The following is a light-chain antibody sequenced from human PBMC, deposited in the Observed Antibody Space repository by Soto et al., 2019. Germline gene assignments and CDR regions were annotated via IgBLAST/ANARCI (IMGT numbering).Light chain of an antibody. CDR1: QSVRAYY. J-gene: IGKJ1*01. CDR2: GAT. V-gene: IGKV3-20*01. CDR3: QQYSDSPRT. Sequence: EIVLTQSPGTLSLSPGERATLSCRASQSVRAYYLAWYQQKPGQAPRLLISGATTRATGIPDRFSGSGSGTYFTLTINRLEPEDCAVYYCQQYSDSPRTFGQGTTVEIK.